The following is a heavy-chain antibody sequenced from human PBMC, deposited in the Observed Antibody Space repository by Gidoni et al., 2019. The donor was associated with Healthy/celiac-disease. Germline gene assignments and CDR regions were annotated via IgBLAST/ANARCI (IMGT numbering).Heavy chain of an antibody. J-gene: IGHJ4*02. CDR2: IYPGDSDT. Sequence: EVQLVQSGAEVKKPGESLKISCKGSGYSFTRYWIGWVRQMPGKGLEWMGIIYPGDSDTRYSPSFQGQVTISADKSISTAYLQWSSLKASDTAMYYCARNGPIYDSSGYYLDYWGQGTLVTVSS. CDR3: ARNGPIYDSSGYYLDY. V-gene: IGHV5-51*03. CDR1: GYSFTRYW. D-gene: IGHD3-22*01.